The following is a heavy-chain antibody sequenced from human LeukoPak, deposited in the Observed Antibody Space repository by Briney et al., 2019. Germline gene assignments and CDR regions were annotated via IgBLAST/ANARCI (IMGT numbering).Heavy chain of an antibody. D-gene: IGHD2-15*01. CDR3: ARGVDDAFDI. V-gene: IGHV4-59*12. CDR1: GGSIDTTY. Sequence: SETLSLTCSVSGGSIDTTYWSWIRQPPGKGLEWIGNIHYSGSTNYNSSLKSRVTISVDKSKNQFSLKLSSVTAADTAVYYCARGVDDAFDIWGQGTMVTVSS. CDR2: IHYSGST. J-gene: IGHJ3*02.